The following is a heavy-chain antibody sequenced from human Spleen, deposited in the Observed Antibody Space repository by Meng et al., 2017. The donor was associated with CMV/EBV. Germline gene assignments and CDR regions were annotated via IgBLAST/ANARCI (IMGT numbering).Heavy chain of an antibody. Sequence: SETLSLTCTVSGGSVSSGSYYWSWIRQPPGKGLEWIGYIYYSGSTNYNPSLKSRVTISVDTSKNQFSLKLSSVTAADTAVYYCARVLPGARYFDYWGQGTLVTVSS. CDR1: GGSVSSGSYY. J-gene: IGHJ4*02. V-gene: IGHV4-61*01. D-gene: IGHD1-14*01. CDR2: IYYSGST. CDR3: ARVLPGARYFDY.